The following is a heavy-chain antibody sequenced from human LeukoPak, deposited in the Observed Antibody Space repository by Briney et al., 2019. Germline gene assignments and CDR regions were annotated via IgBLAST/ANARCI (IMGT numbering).Heavy chain of an antibody. Sequence: PGGSLRLSCAASGFTFSNYAMSWVRQAPGKGLEWVSAISGSGGSTVYADSVKGRFTISRDNSKNTLFLQMNSLRAEDTAVYYCANRGGNPKGSFDYWGQGTLVTVSS. V-gene: IGHV3-23*01. CDR1: GFTFSNYA. CDR3: ANRGGNPKGSFDY. D-gene: IGHD4-23*01. J-gene: IGHJ4*02. CDR2: ISGSGGST.